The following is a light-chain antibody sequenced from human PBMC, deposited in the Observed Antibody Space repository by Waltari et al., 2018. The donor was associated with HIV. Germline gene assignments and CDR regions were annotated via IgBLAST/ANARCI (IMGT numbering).Light chain of an antibody. CDR2: AAS. CDR3: QQTNSFPFD. Sequence: DIHMTQPTSSLSASVGDIVTITCRASQGISTYLAWYQQKPGTAPKLLIYAASRLQSGVPSRFSGSGSETDFTLTISSLQPEDFATYYCQQTNSFPFDFGQGTRLEIK. V-gene: IGKV1D-12*01. CDR1: QGISTY. J-gene: IGKJ5*01.